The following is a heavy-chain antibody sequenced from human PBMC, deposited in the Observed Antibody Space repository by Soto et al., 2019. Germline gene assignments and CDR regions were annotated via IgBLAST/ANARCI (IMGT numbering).Heavy chain of an antibody. Sequence: QVQLQESGPGLVKPSETLSLTCTVSGGSISSYSWSWIRQPPGKGLEWIGYIYYSWSTNYNPSLTSRVTISVHTSKNHFSLKLSSVTAADTAVYYCARGSDYGDNRYSYYYYMDIWGKGTTVTVSS. CDR3: ARGSDYGDNRYSYYYYMDI. D-gene: IGHD4-17*01. J-gene: IGHJ6*03. V-gene: IGHV4-59*01. CDR2: IYYSWST. CDR1: GGSISSYS.